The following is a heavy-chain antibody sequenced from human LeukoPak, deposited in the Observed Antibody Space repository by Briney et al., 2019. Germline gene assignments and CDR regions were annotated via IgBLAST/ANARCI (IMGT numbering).Heavy chain of an antibody. CDR2: IYYSGST. D-gene: IGHD6-19*01. J-gene: IGHJ4*02. CDR3: ARGSIAVAGRLDY. CDR1: GGSISSGDYY. Sequence: SETLSLTCTVSGGSISSGDYYWSWIRQPPGKGLEWIGYIYYSGSTYYNPSLKSRVTISVDTSKNQFSLKLSSVTAADTAVYYCARGSIAVAGRLDYWGQGTLVTVSS. V-gene: IGHV4-30-4*08.